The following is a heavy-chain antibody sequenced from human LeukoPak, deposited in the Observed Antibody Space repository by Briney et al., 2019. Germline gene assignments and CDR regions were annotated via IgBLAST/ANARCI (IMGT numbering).Heavy chain of an antibody. CDR3: AREIAAAGTFDY. Sequence: SETLSLTCTVSGGSISSYYWSWIRQPPGKGLEWIGYIYYSGSTNYNPSLKSRVTISVDTSKNQFSLKLSSVTAADTAVYYCAREIAAAGTFDYWGQGTLVTVSS. CDR2: IYYSGST. D-gene: IGHD6-13*01. CDR1: GGSISSYY. J-gene: IGHJ4*02. V-gene: IGHV4-59*12.